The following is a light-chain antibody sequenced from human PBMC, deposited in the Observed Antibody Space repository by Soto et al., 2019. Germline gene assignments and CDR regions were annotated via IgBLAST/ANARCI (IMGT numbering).Light chain of an antibody. CDR2: AAS. V-gene: IGKV1-39*01. CDR1: QSISTY. CDR3: QHYNSYSEA. Sequence: DIQMTQSPSSLSASVGDRVTIPCRASQSISTYLHWYQQKPGKAPNLLIYAASTLQSGVPSRFSGSGSGTDFTLTISSLQPDDFATYYCQHYNSYSEAFGQGTKVDI. J-gene: IGKJ1*01.